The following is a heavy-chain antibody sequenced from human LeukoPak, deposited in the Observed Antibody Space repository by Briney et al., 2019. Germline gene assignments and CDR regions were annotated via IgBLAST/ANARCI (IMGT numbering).Heavy chain of an antibody. Sequence: GGSLRLSCAASGFTFSSYEMNWVRQAPGKGLEWVSYISSSGSTIYYADSVKGRFTISRDNAKNSLYLQMNSLRAEDTAVYYCARGLQWELLGWFDPWGQGTLVTVSS. CDR3: ARGLQWELLGWFDP. D-gene: IGHD1-26*01. J-gene: IGHJ5*02. CDR2: ISSSGSTI. CDR1: GFTFSSYE. V-gene: IGHV3-48*03.